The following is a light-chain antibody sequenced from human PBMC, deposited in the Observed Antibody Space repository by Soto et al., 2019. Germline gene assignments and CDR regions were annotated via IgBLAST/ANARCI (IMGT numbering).Light chain of an antibody. Sequence: EIVMTQSPVTLSVSPGERGTLSCRASQSVSSNLAWYQQKPGQAPRLLIYGASTRATGIPARFSGSGSGTEFTLTIRSLQSEDFAVYYCQQYNNRPQGAFGRATRREI. CDR1: QSVSSN. J-gene: IGKJ5*01. CDR2: GAS. V-gene: IGKV3-15*01. CDR3: QQYNNRPQGA.